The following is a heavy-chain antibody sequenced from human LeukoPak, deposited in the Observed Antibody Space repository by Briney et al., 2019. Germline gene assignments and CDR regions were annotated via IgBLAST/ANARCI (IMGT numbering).Heavy chain of an antibody. Sequence: GGSLRLSCAASGFTFDDYAMHWVRQVPGKGLEWVSLILGDGSSTNYADSVKGRFTISRDNSKNSLYLHMNSLRVEDTALYSCAKDRYSSSWYTIDYWGQGTLVTVSS. V-gene: IGHV3-43*02. J-gene: IGHJ4*02. CDR1: GFTFDDYA. CDR2: ILGDGSST. D-gene: IGHD6-13*01. CDR3: AKDRYSSSWYTIDY.